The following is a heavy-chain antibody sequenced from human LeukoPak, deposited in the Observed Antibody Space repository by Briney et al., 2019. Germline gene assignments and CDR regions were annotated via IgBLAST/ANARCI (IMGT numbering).Heavy chain of an antibody. D-gene: IGHD2-2*01. Sequence: GGSLRLSCEASGFTFSSYWMSWVRQAPGKGLEWVANIKQDGSEKYYVDSVKGRFTISRDNAKNSLFLQMNSLRVEDTALYYCAKDLGGSATTVWGQGTLVTVSS. CDR2: IKQDGSEK. V-gene: IGHV3-7*03. CDR3: AKDLGGSATTV. CDR1: GFTFSSYW. J-gene: IGHJ4*02.